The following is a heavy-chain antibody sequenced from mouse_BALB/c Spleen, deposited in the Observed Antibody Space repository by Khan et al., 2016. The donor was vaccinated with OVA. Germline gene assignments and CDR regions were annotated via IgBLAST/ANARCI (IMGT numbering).Heavy chain of an antibody. J-gene: IGHJ3*01. CDR1: GYTFTSYY. D-gene: IGHD2-1*01. CDR2: INPSTGGT. Sequence: QVQLKQSGAELVKPGASVRLSCKASGYTFTSYYLYWVKQRPGQGLEWIGDINPSTGGTNFNEKFKSKATVTVDKSSSTAYMELSSLTSEDSAVYYCTRTGYGTFAYWGQGNLVTVSA. CDR3: TRTGYGTFAY. V-gene: IGHV1S81*02.